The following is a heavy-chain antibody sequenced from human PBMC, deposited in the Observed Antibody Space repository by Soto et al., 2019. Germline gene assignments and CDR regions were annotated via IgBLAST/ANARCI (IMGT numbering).Heavy chain of an antibody. J-gene: IGHJ3*02. CDR2: ISGSGGST. V-gene: IGHV3-23*01. Sequence: GGSLRLSCAASGFTFSSYAMSWVRQAPGKGLEWVSAISGSGGSTYYADSVKGRFTISRDNSKNTLYLQMNSLRAEETAVYYCAKVSSHQRFLDAFDIWGQGTMVTVSS. CDR3: AKVSSHQRFLDAFDI. CDR1: GFTFSSYA. D-gene: IGHD3-3*01.